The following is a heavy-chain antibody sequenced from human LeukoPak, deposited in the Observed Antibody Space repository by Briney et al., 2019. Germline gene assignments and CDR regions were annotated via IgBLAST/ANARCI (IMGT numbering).Heavy chain of an antibody. Sequence: SVKVSCKASGGTFSSYAISWVRQAPGQGLEWMGGIIPILGTANYAQKFQGRVTITADESTSTAYMELSSLRSEDTAVYYCARIHTMLNAFDIWGQGTMVTVSS. CDR1: GGTFSSYA. D-gene: IGHD3-10*02. CDR2: IIPILGTA. CDR3: ARIHTMLNAFDI. J-gene: IGHJ3*02. V-gene: IGHV1-69*13.